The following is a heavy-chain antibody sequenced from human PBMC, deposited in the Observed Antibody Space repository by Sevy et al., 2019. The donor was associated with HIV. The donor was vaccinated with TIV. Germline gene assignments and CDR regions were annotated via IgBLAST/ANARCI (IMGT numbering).Heavy chain of an antibody. Sequence: ASVKVSCKASGYTFTNYHITWVRQAPGQGLEWMGWITANNGNTNYAQRLQGRVTMTTDTSTNTAYMELRSLKSDDTAVYYCAGAPRGSEGPCKYFRHWGQGTLVTVSS. V-gene: IGHV1-18*01. CDR1: GYTFTNYH. D-gene: IGHD1-26*01. CDR3: AGAPRGSEGPCKYFRH. J-gene: IGHJ1*01. CDR2: ITANNGNT.